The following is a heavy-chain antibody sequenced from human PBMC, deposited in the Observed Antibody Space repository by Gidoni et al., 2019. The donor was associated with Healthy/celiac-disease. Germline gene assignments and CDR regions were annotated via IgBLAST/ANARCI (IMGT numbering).Heavy chain of an antibody. CDR2: IKQDGSEK. J-gene: IGHJ6*02. D-gene: IGHD3-22*01. Sequence: EVQLVESGGGLVQPGGSLRLSCAASGFTFSSYWMSWVRQAPGKGLEWVANIKQDGSEKYYVDSVKGRFTISRDNAKNSLYLQMNSLRAEDTAVYYCARADSSGPYYYYYGMDVWGQGTTVTVSS. V-gene: IGHV3-7*01. CDR1: GFTFSSYW. CDR3: ARADSSGPYYYYYGMDV.